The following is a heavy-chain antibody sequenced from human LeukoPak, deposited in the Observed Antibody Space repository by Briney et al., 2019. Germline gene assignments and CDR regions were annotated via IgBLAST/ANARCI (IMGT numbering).Heavy chain of an antibody. Sequence: PSETLSLTCTVSGGSISSSSYYWGWIRQPPGKGLEWIGSIYYSGSTYYNPSLKSRVTISEDTSKNQFSLKLSSATAADTGVYYCARGASSRFEHWGQGTLVTVSS. CDR1: GGSISSSSYY. D-gene: IGHD6-13*01. CDR2: IYYSGST. CDR3: ARGASSRFEH. V-gene: IGHV4-39*07. J-gene: IGHJ4*02.